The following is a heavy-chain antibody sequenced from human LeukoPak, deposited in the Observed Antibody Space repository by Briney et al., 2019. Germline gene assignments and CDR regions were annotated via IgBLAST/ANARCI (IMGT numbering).Heavy chain of an antibody. CDR1: GGSISSYY. V-gene: IGHV4-4*07. J-gene: IGHJ4*02. D-gene: IGHD4-17*01. CDR2: IYTSGST. CDR3: ARDAYGASNGINYFDY. Sequence: PSETLSLTCTVSGGSISSYYWSWIRQPAGKGLEWIGRIYTSGSTNYNPSLKSRVTMSVDTSKNQFSLKLSSVTAADTAVYYCARDAYGASNGINYFDYWGQGTLVTVSS.